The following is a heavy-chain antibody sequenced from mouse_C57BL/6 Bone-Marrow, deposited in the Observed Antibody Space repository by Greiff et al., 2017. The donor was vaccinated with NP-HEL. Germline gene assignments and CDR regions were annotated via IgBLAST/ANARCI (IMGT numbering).Heavy chain of an antibody. CDR2: IDPSDSYT. V-gene: IGHV1-59*01. D-gene: IGHD2-4*01. CDR3: ASFYDYDRAMDY. J-gene: IGHJ4*01. CDR1: GYTFTSYW. Sequence: QVQPQQSGAELVRPGTSVKLSCKASGYTFTSYWMHWVKQRPGQGLEWIGVIDPSDSYTNYNQKFKGKATLTVDTSSSTAYMQLSSLTSEDSAVYYCASFYDYDRAMDYWGQGTSVTVSS.